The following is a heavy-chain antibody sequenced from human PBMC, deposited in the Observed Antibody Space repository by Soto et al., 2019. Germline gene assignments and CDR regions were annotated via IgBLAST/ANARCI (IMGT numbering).Heavy chain of an antibody. CDR2: ISGSSSYI. D-gene: IGHD6-13*01. CDR3: ARDHTLKGSSSWFDY. J-gene: IGHJ4*02. V-gene: IGHV3-21*01. Sequence: EVQLVESGGGLVKPGGSLRLSCAASGFTFSSYSMNWVRQAPGKGLEWVSSISGSSSYIYYADSVKGRFTISRDNAKNSLYLQMNSLRAEDTAVYYCARDHTLKGSSSWFDYWGQGTLVTVSS. CDR1: GFTFSSYS.